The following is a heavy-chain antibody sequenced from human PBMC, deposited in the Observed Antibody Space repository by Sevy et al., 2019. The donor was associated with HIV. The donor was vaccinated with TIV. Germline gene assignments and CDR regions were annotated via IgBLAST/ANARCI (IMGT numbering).Heavy chain of an antibody. CDR3: ARSLAAAENWFDP. Sequence: GGSLRLSCVASGFDFTEHQMHWVRQPVGKGLEWIAAIGIYGDTYYMGSVKGRFTISRDNADNSVFLQMNRLRVEDTAVYYCARSLAAAENWFDPWGQGTLVTVSS. D-gene: IGHD6-13*01. CDR2: IGIYGDT. J-gene: IGHJ5*02. V-gene: IGHV3-13*04. CDR1: GFDFTEHQ.